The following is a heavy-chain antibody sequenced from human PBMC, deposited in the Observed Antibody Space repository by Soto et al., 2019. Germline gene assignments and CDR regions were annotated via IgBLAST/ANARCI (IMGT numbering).Heavy chain of an antibody. CDR3: ARDSRRDDYGDYRNWFDP. J-gene: IGHJ5*02. CDR1: GGTFSSYA. D-gene: IGHD4-17*01. V-gene: IGHV1-69*01. CDR2: IIPIFGTA. Sequence: QVQLVQSGAEVKKPGSSVKVSCKASGGTFSSYAISWVRQAPGQGLEWMGGIIPIFGTANYAQKFQGRVTITADESTSTACMELSSLRSEDTAVYYCARDSRRDDYGDYRNWFDPWGQGTLVTVSS.